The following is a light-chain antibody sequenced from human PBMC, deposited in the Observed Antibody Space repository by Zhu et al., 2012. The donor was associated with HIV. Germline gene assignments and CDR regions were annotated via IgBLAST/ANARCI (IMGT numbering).Light chain of an antibody. Sequence: EIVLTQSPDTLSLSPGERATLSCRASQTIGTNLAWYQQRPGQAPRLVIYYASTRATGISGRFSGSGSGTDFTLTINNMQSEDYAVYYCQQYNDWPLAFGGGTRVEIK. J-gene: IGKJ4*01. CDR2: YAS. CDR1: QTIGTN. V-gene: IGKV3-15*01. CDR3: QQYNDWPLA.